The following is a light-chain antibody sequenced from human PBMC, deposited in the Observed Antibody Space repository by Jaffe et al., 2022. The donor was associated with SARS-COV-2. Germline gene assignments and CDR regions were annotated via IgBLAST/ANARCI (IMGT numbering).Light chain of an antibody. Sequence: QAVLTQPSSLSASPGASASLTCTLRSGINVGTYRIYWYQQKPGSPPQFLLRYTSDADTQQGPGVPSRFSGSKDASANAGILLISGLQSEDEADYYCMIWHSRVVVFGGGTKLTVL. J-gene: IGLJ2*01. CDR1: SGINVGTYR. V-gene: IGLV5-45*02. CDR3: MIWHSRVVV. CDR2: YTSDADT.